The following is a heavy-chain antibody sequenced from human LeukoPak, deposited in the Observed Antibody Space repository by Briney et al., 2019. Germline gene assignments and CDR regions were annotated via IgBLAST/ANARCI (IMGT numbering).Heavy chain of an antibody. CDR1: GFTFSSYS. CDR3: ASSGCQLLFTAPPLDDY. CDR2: ISSSSSYI. Sequence: GGSLRLSCAASGFTFSSYSMNWVRQAPGKGLEWVSSISSSSSYIYYADSVKGRFTISRDNAKNSLYLQMNSLRAEDTAVYYCASSGCQLLFTAPPLDDYWGQGTLVTVSS. V-gene: IGHV3-21*01. D-gene: IGHD2-2*01. J-gene: IGHJ4*02.